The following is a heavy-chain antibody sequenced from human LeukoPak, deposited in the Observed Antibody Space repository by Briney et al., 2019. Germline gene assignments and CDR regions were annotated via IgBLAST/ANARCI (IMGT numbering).Heavy chain of an antibody. Sequence: GSLRLSCAASGFTVSNNYMTWVRQAPGKGLEWVSVIYSGGSTYYADSVKGRFTISRDNSKNTLYLQTSSLRAEDTAVYYCARGYSYDYFDSWGQGTLVTVSS. D-gene: IGHD5-18*01. V-gene: IGHV3-66*01. CDR2: IYSGGST. J-gene: IGHJ4*02. CDR3: ARGYSYDYFDS. CDR1: GFTVSNNY.